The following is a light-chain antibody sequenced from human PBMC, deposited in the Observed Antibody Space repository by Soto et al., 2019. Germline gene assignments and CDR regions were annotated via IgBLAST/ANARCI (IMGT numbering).Light chain of an antibody. V-gene: IGLV1-36*01. CDR2: YDD. CDR1: SSNIRNNA. J-gene: IGLJ1*01. Sequence: QSVLTQPPSVSEAPRQRVTISCSGSSSNIRNNAVNWYQQLPGKAPKLLIYYDDLRPSGVSGRFSGSKSGTSASLAISGLQSEDEADYYCAAWDDSLNVYVFGTGTKVTVL. CDR3: AAWDDSLNVYV.